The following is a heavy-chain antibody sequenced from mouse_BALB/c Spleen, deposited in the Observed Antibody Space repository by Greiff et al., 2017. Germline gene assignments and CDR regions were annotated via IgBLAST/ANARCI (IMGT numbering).Heavy chain of an antibody. J-gene: IGHJ4*01. D-gene: IGHD2-14*01. CDR1: GFAFSSYD. Sequence: EVKLMESGGGLVKPGGSLKLSCAASGFAFSSYDMSWVRQTPEKRLEWVAYISSGGGSTYYPDTVKGRFTISRDNAKNTLYLQMSSLKSEDTAMYYCARQRVRGAMDYWGQGTSVTVSS. V-gene: IGHV5-12-1*01. CDR2: ISSGGGST. CDR3: ARQRVRGAMDY.